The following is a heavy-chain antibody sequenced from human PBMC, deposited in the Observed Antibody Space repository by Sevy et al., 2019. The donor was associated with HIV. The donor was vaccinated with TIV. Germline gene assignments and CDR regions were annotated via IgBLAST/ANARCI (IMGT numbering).Heavy chain of an antibody. J-gene: IGHJ3*02. CDR2: IKQDGSEK. CDR1: GFTFSSYW. CDR3: ARASQTPSHKTIFGVVIERRGRGNDAFDI. D-gene: IGHD3-3*01. Sequence: GGSLRLSCAASGFTFSSYWMSWVRQAPGKGLEWVANIKQDGSEKYYVDSVKGRFTISRDKAKKSLYLQMNSLRAEDKASYYWARASQTPSHKTIFGVVIERRGRGNDAFDIWGQGTMVTVSS. V-gene: IGHV3-7*04.